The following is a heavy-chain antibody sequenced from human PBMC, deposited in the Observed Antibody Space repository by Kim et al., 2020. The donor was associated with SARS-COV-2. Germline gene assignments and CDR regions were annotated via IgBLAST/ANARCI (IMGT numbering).Heavy chain of an antibody. Sequence: SETLSLTCAVYGGSFSGYYWSWIRQPPGKGLEWIGEINHSGSTNYNPSLKSRVTISVDTSKNQFSLKLSSVTAADTAVYYCARGGAYCGGDCYSTWWYFDLWGRGTLVTVSS. CDR3: ARGGAYCGGDCYSTWWYFDL. J-gene: IGHJ2*01. CDR1: GGSFSGYY. CDR2: INHSGST. D-gene: IGHD2-21*01. V-gene: IGHV4-34*01.